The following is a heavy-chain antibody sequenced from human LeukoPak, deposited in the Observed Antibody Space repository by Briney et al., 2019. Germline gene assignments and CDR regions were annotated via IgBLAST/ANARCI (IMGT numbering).Heavy chain of an antibody. J-gene: IGHJ6*03. CDR3: ARQGVGTYDYGDEGYYMDV. CDR2: INHSGST. D-gene: IGHD4-17*01. Sequence: SETLSLTCAVYGGSFSGYYWSWIRQPSGKGLEWIGEINHSGSTYYTPSLKSRVIISVDTSKNQFSLKLSSVTAADTAVYYCARQGVGTYDYGDEGYYMDVWGKGTTVTISS. V-gene: IGHV4-34*01. CDR1: GGSFSGYY.